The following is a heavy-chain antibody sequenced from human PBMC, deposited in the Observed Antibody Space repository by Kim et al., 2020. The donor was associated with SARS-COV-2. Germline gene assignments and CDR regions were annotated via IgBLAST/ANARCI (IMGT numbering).Heavy chain of an antibody. Sequence: SETLSLTCAVYGGSFSGYYWSWIRQPPGKGLEWIGEINHSGSTNYNPSLKSRVTISVDTSKNQFSLKLSSVTAADTAVYYCARGLPSRYYSSSWLYYYYYGMDVWGQGTTVTVSS. V-gene: IGHV4-34*01. CDR1: GGSFSGYY. D-gene: IGHD6-13*01. J-gene: IGHJ6*02. CDR2: INHSGST. CDR3: ARGLPSRYYSSSWLYYYYYGMDV.